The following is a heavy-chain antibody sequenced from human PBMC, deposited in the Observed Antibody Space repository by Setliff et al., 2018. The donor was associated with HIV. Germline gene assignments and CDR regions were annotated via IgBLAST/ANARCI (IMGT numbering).Heavy chain of an antibody. CDR3: ARVADSSGYYHLDY. CDR1: GGSFSGYS. D-gene: IGHD3-22*01. Sequence: PSETLSLTCAVYGGSFSGYSWSWIRQPPGKGPEWIGEVYHSGSSNYNTSLKSRVTISVDTSKKQFSLKLSSVTAADTAVYHCARVADSSGYYHLDYWGQGTLVTVSS. V-gene: IGHV4-34*01. J-gene: IGHJ4*02. CDR2: VYHSGSS.